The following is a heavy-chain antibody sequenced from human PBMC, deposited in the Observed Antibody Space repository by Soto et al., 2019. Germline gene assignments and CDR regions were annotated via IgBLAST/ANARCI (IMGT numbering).Heavy chain of an antibody. CDR1: GYTFTSYG. J-gene: IGHJ5*02. Sequence: GASVKVSCKASGYTFTSYGISWVRQAPGQGLEWMGWISAYNGETIYAQKFQGRVTMTEDTSTDTAYMELSSLRSEDTAVYYCALRKTGTIDRDWFDPWGQGTLVTVSS. CDR3: ALRKTGTIDRDWFDP. V-gene: IGHV1-18*01. CDR2: ISAYNGET. D-gene: IGHD1-7*01.